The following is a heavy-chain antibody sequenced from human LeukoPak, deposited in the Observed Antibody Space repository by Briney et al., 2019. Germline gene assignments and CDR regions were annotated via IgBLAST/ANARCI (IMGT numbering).Heavy chain of an antibody. Sequence: SETLSLTCTVSGGSISSSSYYWDWIRQPPGKGLEWIGSIYYSGSTYYNPSLKSRVTISVDTSKNQFSLKLNSVTAADTAVYYCARRCSGGSCYYRIDTFDIWGQGTMATVSS. D-gene: IGHD2-15*01. CDR1: GGSISSSSYY. V-gene: IGHV4-39*01. CDR3: ARRCSGGSCYYRIDTFDI. J-gene: IGHJ3*02. CDR2: IYYSGST.